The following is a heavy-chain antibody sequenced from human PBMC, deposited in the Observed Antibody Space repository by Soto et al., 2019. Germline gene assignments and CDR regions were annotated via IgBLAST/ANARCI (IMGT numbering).Heavy chain of an antibody. D-gene: IGHD2-2*01. CDR2: IKQDGSEK. Sequence: GSLRLSCAASGFTFSSYWMSWVRQAPGKGLEWVANIKQDGSEKYYVDSVKGRFTISRDNAKNSLYLQMNSLRAEDTAVYYCAREEYCISTSCYLWYYYYGMDVWGQGTTVTVSS. J-gene: IGHJ6*02. V-gene: IGHV3-7*01. CDR3: AREEYCISTSCYLWYYYYGMDV. CDR1: GFTFSSYW.